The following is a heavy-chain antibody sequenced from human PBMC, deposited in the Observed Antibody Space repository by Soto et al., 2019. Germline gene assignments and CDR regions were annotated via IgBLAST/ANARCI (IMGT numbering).Heavy chain of an antibody. CDR1: GGSISSGGYY. CDR3: ARGSLYYDILTGLDY. D-gene: IGHD3-9*01. CDR2: IYYGGST. J-gene: IGHJ4*02. Sequence: TLSLTCTVSGGSISSGGYYWSWIHQHPGKGLEWIGYIYYGGSTYYNPSLKSRVTISVDTSKNQFSLKLSSVTAADTAVYYCARGSLYYDILTGLDYWGQGTLVTVSS. V-gene: IGHV4-31*03.